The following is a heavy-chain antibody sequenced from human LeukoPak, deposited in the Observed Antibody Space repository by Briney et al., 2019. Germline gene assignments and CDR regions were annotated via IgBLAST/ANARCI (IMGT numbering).Heavy chain of an antibody. J-gene: IGHJ5*02. V-gene: IGHV1-69*04. CDR2: IIPILGIA. Sequence: SVKVSCKASGGTFSSYAISWVRQAPGQGLEWMGRIIPILGIANYAQKFQGRVTITADKSTSTAYMELSSLRSEDAAVYYCARGENWFDPWGQGTLVTVSS. CDR1: GGTFSSYA. CDR3: ARGENWFDP.